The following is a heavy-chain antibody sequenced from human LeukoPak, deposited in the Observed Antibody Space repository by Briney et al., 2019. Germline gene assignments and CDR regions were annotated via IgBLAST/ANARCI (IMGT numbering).Heavy chain of an antibody. D-gene: IGHD3-22*01. Sequence: GASVKVSCKASGYTFTGYYMHWVRQAPGQGLEWMGWINPNSGGTNYARKFQGRVTMTRDTSISTAYMELSRLRSDDTAVYYCARSPLFITPDYWGQGTLVTVSS. CDR3: ARSPLFITPDY. CDR1: GYTFTGYY. CDR2: INPNSGGT. V-gene: IGHV1-2*02. J-gene: IGHJ4*02.